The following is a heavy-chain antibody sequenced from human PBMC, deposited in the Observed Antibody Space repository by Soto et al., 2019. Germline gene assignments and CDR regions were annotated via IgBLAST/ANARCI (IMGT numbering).Heavy chain of an antibody. V-gene: IGHV5-51*01. CDR2: IYPGDSDT. D-gene: IGHD5-18*01. J-gene: IGHJ6*02. Sequence: PGESLKISCKGSGYSFTSYWIGWVRQMPGKGLEWMGIIYPGDSDTRYSPSFQGQVTISADKSISTAYLQWSSLKASDTAMYYCARVVDTAMVKYYYYYGMDVWGQGTTVTVSS. CDR3: ARVVDTAMVKYYYYYGMDV. CDR1: GYSFTSYW.